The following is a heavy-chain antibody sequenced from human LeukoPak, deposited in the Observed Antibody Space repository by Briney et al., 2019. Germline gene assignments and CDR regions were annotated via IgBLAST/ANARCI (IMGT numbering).Heavy chain of an antibody. CDR2: ISWDGGST. CDR3: AHWGDGYNSWDDY. J-gene: IGHJ4*02. D-gene: IGHD5-24*01. Sequence: PGGSLRLSCAASGFTFDDYTMHWVRQAPGKGLEWVSLISWDGGSTYYADSVKGRFTISRDNSKNSLYLQMNSLRTEDTALYYCAHWGDGYNSWDDYWGQGTLVTVSS. CDR1: GFTFDDYT. V-gene: IGHV3-43*01.